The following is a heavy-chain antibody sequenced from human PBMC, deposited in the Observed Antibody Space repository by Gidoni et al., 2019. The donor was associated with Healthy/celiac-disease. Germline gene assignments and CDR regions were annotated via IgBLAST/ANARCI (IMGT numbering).Heavy chain of an antibody. V-gene: IGHV4-34*01. CDR1: GGSFSGYY. CDR2: INHSGST. CDR3: ARRQTVLWWGKYFQH. Sequence: VQLQQWGAGLLKPSETLSLTCAVYGGSFSGYYWSWIRQPPGKGLEWIGEINHSGSTNYNPSLKSRVTISVDTSKNHFSLKLSSVTAADTAVYYCARRQTVLWWGKYFQHWGQGTLVTVSS. J-gene: IGHJ1*01. D-gene: IGHD2-21*01.